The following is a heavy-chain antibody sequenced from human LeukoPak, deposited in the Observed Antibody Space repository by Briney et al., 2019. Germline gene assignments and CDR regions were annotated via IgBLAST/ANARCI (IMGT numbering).Heavy chain of an antibody. D-gene: IGHD3-9*01. J-gene: IGHJ4*02. CDR1: GYTFTSYG. CDR3: ARGPYDILTGYYSY. V-gene: IGHV1-18*01. CDR2: ISAYNGNT. Sequence: ASVKVSCKASGYTFTSYGISWVRQAPGQGLEWMGWISAYNGNTNYAQKLQGRVTMTTDTSTSTAYMELRSLRSDDTAVYYCARGPYDILTGYYSYWGQGTPVTVSS.